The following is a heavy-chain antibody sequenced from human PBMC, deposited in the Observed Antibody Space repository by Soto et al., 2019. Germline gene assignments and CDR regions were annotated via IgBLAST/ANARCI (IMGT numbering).Heavy chain of an antibody. J-gene: IGHJ6*03. CDR1: SGSITSGHW. V-gene: IGHV4-4*02. CDR2: ISLDGGA. D-gene: IGHD2-21*01. Sequence: SETLSLTCAVSSGSITSGHWWSWVRQPPGKGLEWIGEISLDGGANYNPSLKSRVTISIDKSNNQFSLNLSSVTAADTAVYYCARGPSILYYYYYMDVWGKGTTVTVSS. CDR3: ARGPSILYYYYYMDV.